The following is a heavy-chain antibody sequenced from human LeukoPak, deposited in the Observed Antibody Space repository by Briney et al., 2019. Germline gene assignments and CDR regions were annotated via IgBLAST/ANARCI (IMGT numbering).Heavy chain of an antibody. D-gene: IGHD6-19*01. CDR3: ARLRPLWDSSGLLFDY. CDR1: GGSISGGY. J-gene: IGHJ4*02. CDR2: VYTSGST. Sequence: SETLSLTCTVSGGSISGGYWSWIRQPPGRGREWIGYVYTSGSTNYNPSLKSRVTISVDTSKNQFSLKLSSVTAADTAVYYCARLRPLWDSSGLLFDYWGQGTLVTVSS. V-gene: IGHV4-4*09.